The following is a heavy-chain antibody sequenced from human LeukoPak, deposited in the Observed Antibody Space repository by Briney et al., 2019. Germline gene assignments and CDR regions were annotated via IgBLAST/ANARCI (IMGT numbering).Heavy chain of an antibody. CDR2: ISYDGSNK. CDR3: AKFPTVVTAVAFDI. J-gene: IGHJ3*02. D-gene: IGHD4-23*01. CDR1: GFTFSSYG. Sequence: GGSLRLSCAASGFTFSSYGMHWVRQAPGKGLEWVAVISYDGSNKYCADSVKGRFTISRDNSKNTLYLQMNSLRAEDTAVYYCAKFPTVVTAVAFDIWGQGTMVTVSS. V-gene: IGHV3-30*18.